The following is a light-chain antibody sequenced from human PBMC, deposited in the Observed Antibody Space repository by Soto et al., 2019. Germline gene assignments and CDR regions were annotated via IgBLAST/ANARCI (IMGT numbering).Light chain of an antibody. Sequence: QSALTQPASVSGSPGQSITISCTASSSDVGGYNYVSWYQHHPPKAPKLMIYDVSNRPSGVSYRFSGSKSGNTASLTISGLQAEDEADYYCSSFTSSSTLVFGGGTKLTVL. CDR1: SSDVGGYNY. J-gene: IGLJ2*01. V-gene: IGLV2-14*03. CDR3: SSFTSSSTLV. CDR2: DVS.